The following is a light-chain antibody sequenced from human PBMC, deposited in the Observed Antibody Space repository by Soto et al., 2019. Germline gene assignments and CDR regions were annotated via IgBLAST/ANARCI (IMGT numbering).Light chain of an antibody. J-gene: IGLJ3*02. Sequence: QSVLTQPPSVSGAPGQRVTISCTGSSSNIVAIYDVHWYQQLPGTAPKLLIYGNTNRPSGVPDRFSGSKSGTSASLAITGLQAEDDADYYCQSYASSLRAWVFGGGTKVTVL. V-gene: IGLV1-40*01. CDR2: GNT. CDR1: SSNIVAIYD. CDR3: QSYASSLRAWV.